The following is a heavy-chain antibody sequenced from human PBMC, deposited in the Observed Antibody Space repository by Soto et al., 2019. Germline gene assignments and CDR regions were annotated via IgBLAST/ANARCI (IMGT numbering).Heavy chain of an antibody. CDR2: IWYDGSNK. V-gene: IGHV3-33*01. D-gene: IGHD3-22*01. J-gene: IGHJ5*02. CDR3: TSTMIVVVTDGFDP. CDR1: GFTFSSYG. Sequence: HPGGSLRLSCAASGFTFSSYGMHWVRQAPGKGLEWVAVIWYDGSNKYYADSVKGRFTISRDNSKNTLYLQMNSLKTEDTAVYYCTSTMIVVVTDGFDPWGQGTLVTVSS.